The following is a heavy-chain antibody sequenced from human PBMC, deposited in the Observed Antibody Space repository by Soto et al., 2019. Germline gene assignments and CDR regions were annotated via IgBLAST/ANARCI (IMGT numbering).Heavy chain of an antibody. CDR2: VSGRDGNI. Sequence: QVQLVESGGGLVKPGGSLRLSCAASGFTFSASFMSWGRQTPGKGLEWVSYVSGRDGNIYYADSVRGRFTISRDNAKNAIYLPMNSRRAEDTALYYCSGDQGPNYIAVWGKGTTVTVS. J-gene: IGHJ6*03. CDR3: SGDQGPNYIAV. V-gene: IGHV3-11*01. CDR1: GFTFSASF.